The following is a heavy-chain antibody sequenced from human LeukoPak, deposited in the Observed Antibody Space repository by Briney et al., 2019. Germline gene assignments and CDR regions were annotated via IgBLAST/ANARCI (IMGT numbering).Heavy chain of an antibody. J-gene: IGHJ4*02. CDR2: IKKTGIET. CDR1: GFTFSSYW. D-gene: IGHD2-15*01. V-gene: IGHV3-7*01. CDR3: ARENGYCSGSDCYSYFDS. Sequence: GGSLRLSCGASGFTFSSYWMSWVRQAPGKGLEWVAYIKKTGIETYYLDSVKGRFTITRDNNRNSLFLQMYSLRAEDTAVYFCARENGYCSGSDCYSYFDSWGQGTLVTVSS.